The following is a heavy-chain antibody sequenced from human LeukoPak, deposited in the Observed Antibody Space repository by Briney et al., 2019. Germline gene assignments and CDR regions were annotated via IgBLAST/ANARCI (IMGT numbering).Heavy chain of an antibody. Sequence: SETLSLTCGVYGGSFSGYYWSWVRQPPGKGLEWIGKIEHSGSTNYNPSLKGRVTISVDTSKNQFSLNLSSVTAADTAVYYCARSATLVRNYYYYYMDVWGKGTTVTVSS. CDR3: ARSATLVRNYYYYYMDV. D-gene: IGHD3-9*01. J-gene: IGHJ6*03. CDR2: IEHSGST. CDR1: GGSFSGYY. V-gene: IGHV4-34*01.